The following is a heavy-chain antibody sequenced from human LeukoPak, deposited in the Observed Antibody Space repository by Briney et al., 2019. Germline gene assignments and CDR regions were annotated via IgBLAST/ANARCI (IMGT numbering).Heavy chain of an antibody. Sequence: ASVKVSCKASGYTFTSYYMHWVRQAPGQGLEWMGIINPSGGSTSYAQKFQGRVTMTRDTSTSTVYMELSSLRSEDTAVYYCARASRGPPSELAFENWGQGTLVTVSS. V-gene: IGHV1-46*01. CDR3: ARASRGPPSELAFEN. J-gene: IGHJ4*02. CDR2: INPSGGST. D-gene: IGHD1-1*01. CDR1: GYTFTSYY.